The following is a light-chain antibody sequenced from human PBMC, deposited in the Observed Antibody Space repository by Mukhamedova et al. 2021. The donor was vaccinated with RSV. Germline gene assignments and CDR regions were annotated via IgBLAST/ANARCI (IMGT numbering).Light chain of an antibody. CDR2: GKS. CDR3: NSRDSSGNHYV. CDR1: LRSYF. V-gene: IGLV3-19*01. J-gene: IGLJ1*01. Sequence: LRSYFAGWYQQKPGQAPVLVIYGKSNRPSGIPDRFSGSSSGNTTSLTITGAQAEDEADYYCNSRDSSGNHYVFGTGTKVTVL.